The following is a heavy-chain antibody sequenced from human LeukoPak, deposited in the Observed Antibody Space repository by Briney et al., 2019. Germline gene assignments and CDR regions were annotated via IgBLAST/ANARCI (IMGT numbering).Heavy chain of an antibody. J-gene: IGHJ5*02. D-gene: IGHD3-10*01. CDR2: IYYSGST. Sequence: SETLSLTCTVSGVAISSSNYYWVWIRQPPGKGLEWIATIYYSGSTYYNSSLKSRVTISVDTSKNQFSLKLSSVTAADTAVYYCARDGVYYGSGANWFDPWGQGTLVTVSS. CDR3: ARDGVYYGSGANWFDP. V-gene: IGHV4-39*07. CDR1: GVAISSSNYY.